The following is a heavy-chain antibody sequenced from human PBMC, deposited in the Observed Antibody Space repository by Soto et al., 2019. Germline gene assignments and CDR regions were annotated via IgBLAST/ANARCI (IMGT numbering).Heavy chain of an antibody. D-gene: IGHD3-9*01. J-gene: IGHJ5*02. CDR1: GYTFTSYG. Sequence: SVKGSCKASGYTFTSYGISWLRQAPGQGLEWMGRIIPILGIANYAQKFQGRVTITADKSTSTAYMELSSLRSEDTAVYYCVRDLLRYFDGFLSDNWFDPWGQGTLVTVSS. CDR2: IIPILGIA. CDR3: VRDLLRYFDGFLSDNWFDP. V-gene: IGHV1-69*04.